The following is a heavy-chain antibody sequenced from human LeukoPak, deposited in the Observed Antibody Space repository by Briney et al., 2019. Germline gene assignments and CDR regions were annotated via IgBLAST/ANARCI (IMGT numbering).Heavy chain of an antibody. CDR3: ARDGYYGSGSYGFDY. CDR1: GFTFSSYE. J-gene: IGHJ4*02. CDR2: ISSSGGTI. V-gene: IGHV3-48*03. Sequence: GGSLRLSCAASGFTFSSYEMNWVRQAPGKGLEWVSYISSSGGTIYYADSVKGRFTISRDNAKNSLYLQMNSLRAEDTAAYYCARDGYYGSGSYGFDYWGQGTLVTVSS. D-gene: IGHD3-10*01.